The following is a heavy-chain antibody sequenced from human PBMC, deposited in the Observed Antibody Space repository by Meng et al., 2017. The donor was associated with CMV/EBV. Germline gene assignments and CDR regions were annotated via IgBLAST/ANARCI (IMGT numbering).Heavy chain of an antibody. CDR2: IYSSGNT. V-gene: IGHV4-4*07. J-gene: IGHJ4*02. Sequence: GHLTESGPGPVRPSETLSLTCSVSGPSISHFYWSGFRKPASKGLEWIGRIYSSGNTNYNPSLKSRVTMSLDTSKNQISLRLISVTAADTAVYYCATGSGDFDHWGPGTLVTVSS. CDR1: GPSISHFY. D-gene: IGHD1-26*01. CDR3: ATGSGDFDH.